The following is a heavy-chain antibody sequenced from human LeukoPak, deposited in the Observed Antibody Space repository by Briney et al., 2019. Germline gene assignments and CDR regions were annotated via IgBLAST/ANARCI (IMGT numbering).Heavy chain of an antibody. V-gene: IGHV3-9*01. CDR3: AKDISYYDSSGCDY. D-gene: IGHD3-22*01. Sequence: GRSLRLSCAAPGFTFDDYAMHWVRHAPGKGLEWVSGISWNSGSIGYADSVEGRFTISRDNAKNSLYLQMNSLRAEDTALYYCAKDISYYDSSGCDYWGQGTLVTVSS. J-gene: IGHJ4*02. CDR2: ISWNSGSI. CDR1: GFTFDDYA.